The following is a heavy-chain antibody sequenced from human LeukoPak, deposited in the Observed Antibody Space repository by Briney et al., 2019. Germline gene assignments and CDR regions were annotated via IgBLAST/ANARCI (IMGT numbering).Heavy chain of an antibody. CDR1: GGSISSYY. CDR3: ARDHISNSGYDRHYYYMDV. D-gene: IGHD5-12*01. Sequence: PLETLSLTCTVSGGSISSYYWSWIRQPPGKGLEWIGYIYYSGSTNYNPSLKSRVTISVDTSKNQFSLKLSSVTAADTAVYYCARDHISNSGYDRHYYYMDVWGKGTTVTVSS. CDR2: IYYSGST. V-gene: IGHV4-59*01. J-gene: IGHJ6*03.